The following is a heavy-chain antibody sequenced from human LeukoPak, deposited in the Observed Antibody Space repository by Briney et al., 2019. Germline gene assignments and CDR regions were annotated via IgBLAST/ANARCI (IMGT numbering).Heavy chain of an antibody. J-gene: IGHJ4*02. D-gene: IGHD6-13*01. V-gene: IGHV4-59*08. CDR1: GGSISGYY. Sequence: SETLSLTCTVSGGSISGYYWSWIRQPPGKGLEYIAYIYYSGSTDYNPSLKSRVTISVDTSKNQFSLKLSSVTAADTAVYYCARLNIIGSSPVHHFDYWGQGALVTVSS. CDR3: ARLNIIGSSPVHHFDY. CDR2: IYYSGST.